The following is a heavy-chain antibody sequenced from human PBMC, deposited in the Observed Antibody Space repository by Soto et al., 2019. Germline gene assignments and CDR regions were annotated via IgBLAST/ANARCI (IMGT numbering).Heavy chain of an antibody. D-gene: IGHD3-10*01. V-gene: IGHV3-7*05. CDR3: ATHRSGAAMTIFDY. J-gene: IGHJ4*02. CDR1: QFIFSNYF. CDR2: IGPDGSEK. Sequence: GGSLRLSCAASQFIFSNYFMTWVRQPPGKGLEWVATIGPDGSEKHYLDSVKGRFTISRDNAKNSLFLEMNSLRVEDTAVYYCATHRSGAAMTIFDYWGQGTLVTVSS.